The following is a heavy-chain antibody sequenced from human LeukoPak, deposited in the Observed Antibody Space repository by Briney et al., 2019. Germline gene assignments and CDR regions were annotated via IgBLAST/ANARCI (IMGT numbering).Heavy chain of an antibody. Sequence: GASVKVSCKASGYTLTGYYTHWVRQASGQGLEWMGWLNPNTGGTNYAPKFHGRVTMTRDTSISTAYMEVSSLTSDDTAVYFCARGFIGGNGVGPGGYLDVWGTGTTVTVSS. V-gene: IGHV1-2*02. CDR2: LNPNTGGT. J-gene: IGHJ6*03. D-gene: IGHD4-23*01. CDR1: GYTLTGYY. CDR3: ARGFIGGNGVGPGGYLDV.